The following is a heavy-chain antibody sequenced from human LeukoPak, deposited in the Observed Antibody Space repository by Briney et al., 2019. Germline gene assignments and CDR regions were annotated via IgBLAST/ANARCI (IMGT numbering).Heavy chain of an antibody. CDR2: ITGGGGSTT. CDR1: GFTVSSNY. J-gene: IGHJ4*02. V-gene: IGHV3-23*01. D-gene: IGHD1-1*01. CDR3: AKGRVGGWNGGDC. Sequence: GGPLRLSCAASGFTVSSNYMSWVRQAPGKGLEWVSAITGGGGSTTYYADSVKGRFTISADNSKNTLYLQMHSLRAEDTAIYYCAKGRVGGWNGGDCWGQGTLVTVSS.